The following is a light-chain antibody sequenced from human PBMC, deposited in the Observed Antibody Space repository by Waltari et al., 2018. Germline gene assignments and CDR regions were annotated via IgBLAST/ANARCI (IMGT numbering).Light chain of an antibody. CDR1: QSVRSS. CDR3: QHRGHWPPDAT. Sequence: EIVLTQSPATLSLSPGERATLSCRASQSVRSSLAWYQQKPGQSPRLLSYDASNRATGLPARFSGSGSGTDFTLTISSLEPEDFAVYYCQHRGHWPPDATFGPGTKVDIK. CDR2: DAS. J-gene: IGKJ3*01. V-gene: IGKV3-11*01.